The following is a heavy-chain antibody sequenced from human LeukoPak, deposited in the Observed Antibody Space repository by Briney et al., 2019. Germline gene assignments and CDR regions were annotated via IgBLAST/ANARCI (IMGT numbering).Heavy chain of an antibody. J-gene: IGHJ3*02. CDR1: GFTSSSYW. V-gene: IGHV3-7*01. CDR2: IKQDGSEK. CDR3: ARAPYYGSGGVAFDI. Sequence: GGSLRLSCAASGFTSSSYWMSWVRQAPGKGLEWVANIKQDGSEKYYVDSVKGRFTISRDNAKNSLYLQMNSLRAEDTAVYYCARAPYYGSGGVAFDIWGQGTMVTVSS. D-gene: IGHD3-10*01.